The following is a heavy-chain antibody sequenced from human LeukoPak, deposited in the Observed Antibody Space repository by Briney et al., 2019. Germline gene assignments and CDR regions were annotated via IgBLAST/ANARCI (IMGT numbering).Heavy chain of an antibody. CDR3: AREGREGQLVRFSRYYYYMDV. Sequence: GRSLRLSCAASGFTFSSYAMHWVRQAPGKGLEWVSSISSSTDYKYYADSVKGRFTISRDNAKNSLYLQMNSLRAEDTAVYYCAREGREGQLVRFSRYYYYMDVWGKGTTVTVSS. CDR1: GFTFSSYA. D-gene: IGHD6-6*01. J-gene: IGHJ6*03. CDR2: ISSSTDYK. V-gene: IGHV3-21*01.